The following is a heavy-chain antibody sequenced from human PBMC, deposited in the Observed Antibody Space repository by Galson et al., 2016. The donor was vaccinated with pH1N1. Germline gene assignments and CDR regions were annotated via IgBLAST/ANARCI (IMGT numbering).Heavy chain of an antibody. CDR1: GFTFSNYA. CDR3: AREDSSGYGYFDY. CDR2: ISRNSGSI. V-gene: IGHV3-21*01. Sequence: SLRLSCAASGFTFSNYAMSWVRQAPGKGLEWVASISRNSGSIYYRDTVKGRFTISRDNAKNSLFLQMNTLGAEDTAVYFCAREDSSGYGYFDYWGQGTLVTVSS. J-gene: IGHJ4*02. D-gene: IGHD3-22*01.